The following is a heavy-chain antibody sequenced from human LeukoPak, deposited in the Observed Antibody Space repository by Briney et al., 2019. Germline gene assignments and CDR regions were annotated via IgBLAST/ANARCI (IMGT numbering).Heavy chain of an antibody. D-gene: IGHD3-10*01. CDR1: GYTFTSYD. J-gene: IGHJ6*02. V-gene: IGHV1-8*01. Sequence: ASVKVSCKASGYTFTSYDINWVRQATGQGLEWMGWMNPNSGNTGYAQKFQGRVTMTRNTSLSTAYMELSSLRSEDTAVYYCARDSGLITMVRGVTEYYYYGMDVWGQGTTVTVSS. CDR3: ARDSGLITMVRGVTEYYYYGMDV. CDR2: MNPNSGNT.